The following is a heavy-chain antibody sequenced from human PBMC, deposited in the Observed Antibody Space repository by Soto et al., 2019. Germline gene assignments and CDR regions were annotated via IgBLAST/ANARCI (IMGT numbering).Heavy chain of an antibody. Sequence: GGSLRLSCAASGFTFSSYAMSWVRQAPGKGLEWVSAISGSGGSTYYADSVKGRFTISRDNSKNTLYLQMNSLRAEDTAVYYCAKDSRIAVAGTAEYFQHWGQGTLVTVSS. V-gene: IGHV3-23*01. J-gene: IGHJ1*01. CDR3: AKDSRIAVAGTAEYFQH. D-gene: IGHD6-19*01. CDR2: ISGSGGST. CDR1: GFTFSSYA.